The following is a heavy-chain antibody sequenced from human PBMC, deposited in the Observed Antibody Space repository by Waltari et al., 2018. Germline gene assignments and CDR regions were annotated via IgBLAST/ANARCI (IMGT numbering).Heavy chain of an antibody. CDR1: GGSVSSGSYY. V-gene: IGHV4-61*01. CDR3: ATEGIFGGFDY. Sequence: QVQLQESGPGLVKPSETLSLTCTVSGGSVSSGSYYWSWIRQPPGKGLEWIGYIYYTWMTHYHPSLKSRCTISVDASKNQFSLRLNSVTAADTAVYYCATEGIFGGFDYWGQGTLVTVSS. J-gene: IGHJ4*02. CDR2: IYYTWMT. D-gene: IGHD3-3*01.